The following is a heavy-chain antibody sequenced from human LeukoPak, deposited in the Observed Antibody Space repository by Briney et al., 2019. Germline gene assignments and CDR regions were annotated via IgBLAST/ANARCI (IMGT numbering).Heavy chain of an antibody. D-gene: IGHD3-10*02. CDR2: IYNGGDT. CDR1: GFTVSSNY. CDR3: ARDSYVRY. J-gene: IGHJ4*02. Sequence: PGEALRLSCAASGFTVSSNYMSWVRQAPGKGLEWVSIIYNGGDTYYADSVKGRFTISRDNSKNTLYLQMNSLRAEDTAMYYCARDSYVRYWGQGTLVTVSS. V-gene: IGHV3-66*01.